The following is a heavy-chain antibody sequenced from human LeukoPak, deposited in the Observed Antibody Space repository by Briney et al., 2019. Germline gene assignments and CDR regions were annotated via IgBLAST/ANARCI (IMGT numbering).Heavy chain of an antibody. Sequence: GGSLRLSCAAPGFTFSNYWMHWVRQAPGKGLVWVSRISSDGSGTTYADSVKGRFTLSRDNAKRTLYLQINSLRDEDTAVYYCARQPSFCSGGSCYDYWGQGSLVIVSS. CDR3: ARQPSFCSGGSCYDY. V-gene: IGHV3-74*01. CDR2: ISSDGSGT. D-gene: IGHD2-15*01. CDR1: GFTFSNYW. J-gene: IGHJ4*02.